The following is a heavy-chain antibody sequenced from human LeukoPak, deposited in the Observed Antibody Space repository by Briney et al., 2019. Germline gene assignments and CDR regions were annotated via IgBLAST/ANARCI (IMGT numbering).Heavy chain of an antibody. D-gene: IGHD1-1*01. CDR1: GYTFTSYY. CDR2: INPSGGST. CDR3: ARDRPRYPYYYYMDV. J-gene: IGHJ6*03. V-gene: IGHV1-46*01. Sequence: ASVKVSCKASGYTFTSYYMHWVRQAPGQGLEWMGIINPSGGSTSYAQKFQGRVTMTRDMSTSTVYMDLSSLRSEDTAVYYCARDRPRYPYYYYMDVWGKGTTVTVSS.